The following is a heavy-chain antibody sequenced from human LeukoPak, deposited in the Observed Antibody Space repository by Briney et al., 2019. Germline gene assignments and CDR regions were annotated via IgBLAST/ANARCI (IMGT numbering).Heavy chain of an antibody. V-gene: IGHV3-15*01. CDR2: IKGKSAGGSK. Sequence: GGSLRLSCAASGFTFSNDWMSWVRQAPGKGLEWVGRIKGKSAGGSKEDAAPVKGRFTISRDDSKNTLYLQMSSLKAEDTAVYYCTTAYYDDNSGYYPYYFCDRGQGTLVTAAS. CDR3: TTAYYDDNSGYYPYYFCD. CDR1: GFTFSNDW. D-gene: IGHD3-22*01. J-gene: IGHJ4*02.